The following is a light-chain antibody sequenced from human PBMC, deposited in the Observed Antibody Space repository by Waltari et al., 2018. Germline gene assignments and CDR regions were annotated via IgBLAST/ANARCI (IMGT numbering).Light chain of an antibody. V-gene: IGKV3-15*01. CDR2: RAS. CDR3: QQYDDWPRT. Sequence: MTLSPSSLSVSPGDRVTLSCRASQSVGTSLAWYQQRPGRAPRLLVYRASTRASDIPARFSGSGSGTDFTLSISTLQSEDFAVYYCQQYDDWPRTFGQGTKVEIK. CDR1: QSVGTS. J-gene: IGKJ1*01.